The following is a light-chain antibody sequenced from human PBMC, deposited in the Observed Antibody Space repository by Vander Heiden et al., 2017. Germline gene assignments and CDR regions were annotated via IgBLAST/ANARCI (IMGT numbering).Light chain of an antibody. CDR2: TND. CDR1: SPNIRSNT. Sequence: SALTHPLSASGTPSQGVTITCPGSSPNIRSNTVNSMQQLPGTGPKPLINTNDQGPSGVPDRFSGSKSGTSASLAISGLQSEDEADYYCAAWDDSRNVHYVFGTGTKVTVL. CDR3: AAWDDSRNVHYV. V-gene: IGLV1-44*01. J-gene: IGLJ1*01.